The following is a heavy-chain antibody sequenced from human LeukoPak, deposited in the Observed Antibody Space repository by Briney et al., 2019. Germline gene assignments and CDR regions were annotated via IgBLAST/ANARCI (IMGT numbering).Heavy chain of an antibody. CDR2: TYYRSKWYY. CDR1: GDRVSSNSAA. CDR3: ARDPVGGSTIFDY. J-gene: IGHJ4*02. Sequence: PSQTLSLTCAISGDRVSSNSAAWNWVRQSPSRGLEWLGRTYYRSKWYYDYAVAVKSRISINPDTSKNQFSLQLSSVTPEDTAVYYCARDPVGGSTIFDYWGRGTLVTVSS. V-gene: IGHV6-1*01. D-gene: IGHD1-26*01.